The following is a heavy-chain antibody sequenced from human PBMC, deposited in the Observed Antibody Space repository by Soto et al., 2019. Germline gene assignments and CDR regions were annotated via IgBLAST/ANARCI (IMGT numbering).Heavy chain of an antibody. D-gene: IGHD2-21*02. CDR3: AIGGLTDYFDY. CDR2: IWYDGSNK. CDR1: GFTFSSYG. V-gene: IGHV3-33*01. Sequence: QVQLVESGGGVVQPGRSLRLSCAASGFTFSSYGMHWVRQAPGKGLEWVAVIWYDGSNKYYADSVKGRFTISRDNSKNTLYLQMNSLRAEDTAVYYCAIGGLTDYFDYWGQGTLVTVSS. J-gene: IGHJ4*02.